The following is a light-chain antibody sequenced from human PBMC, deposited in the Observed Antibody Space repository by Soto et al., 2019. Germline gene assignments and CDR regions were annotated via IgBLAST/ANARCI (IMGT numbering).Light chain of an antibody. CDR2: GES. Sequence: GARVTIAWRGSQGTMNSLAWYQQKPGKVTRLLIYGESPLQSGIPSRFSGRASGTSFTLTISSLQPEYVATYYCQRYGNLPRIFGQGTRVEI. V-gene: IGKV1-27*01. J-gene: IGKJ1*01. CDR3: QRYGNLPRI. CDR1: QGTMNS.